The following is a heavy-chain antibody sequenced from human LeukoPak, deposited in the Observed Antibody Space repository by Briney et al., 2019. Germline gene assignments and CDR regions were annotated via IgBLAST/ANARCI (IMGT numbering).Heavy chain of an antibody. J-gene: IGHJ4*02. CDR3: ARGYDFWSGYNLDFDY. CDR2: ISAYNGNT. V-gene: IGHV1-18*01. Sequence: ASVKVSCKASGYTFTSYGISWVRQAPGQGLEWMGWISAYNGNTNYAQKLQGRVAMTTDTSTSKAYMELRSLRSDDTAVYYCARGYDFWSGYNLDFDYWGQGTLVAVSS. D-gene: IGHD3-3*01. CDR1: GYTFTSYG.